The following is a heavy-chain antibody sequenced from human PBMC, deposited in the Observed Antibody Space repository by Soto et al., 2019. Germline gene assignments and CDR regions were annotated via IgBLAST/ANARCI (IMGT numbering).Heavy chain of an antibody. Sequence: QVQLQESGPGLVKPSETLSLTCTVSNGSISNFYWNWIRQSAGKGLEWIGRIHGSGSATYTPSLRSRVTLSVDTSKNQFSLKVNSVTGADTAVYYCARSSHKESWFDPWGQGTLVTVSS. CDR3: ARSSHKESWFDP. D-gene: IGHD6-13*01. CDR2: IHGSGSA. J-gene: IGHJ5*02. V-gene: IGHV4-4*07. CDR1: NGSISNFY.